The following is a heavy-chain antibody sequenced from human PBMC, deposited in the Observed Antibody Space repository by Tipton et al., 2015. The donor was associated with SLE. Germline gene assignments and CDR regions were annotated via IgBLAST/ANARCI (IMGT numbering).Heavy chain of an antibody. CDR1: GGSISSSSYY. Sequence: TLSLTCTVSGGSISSSSYYWGWIRQPPGKGLEWIGGIYFSGSTYYNPSLKSRVTISVNTSKNQFSLRLSSVTAADTAVYYCARDAFRGAFDIWGQGTMVTVSS. CDR2: IYFSGST. CDR3: ARDAFRGAFDI. D-gene: IGHD3-10*01. V-gene: IGHV4-39*07. J-gene: IGHJ3*02.